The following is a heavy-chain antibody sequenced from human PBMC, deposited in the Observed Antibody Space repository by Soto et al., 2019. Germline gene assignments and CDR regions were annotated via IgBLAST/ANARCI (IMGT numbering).Heavy chain of an antibody. CDR1: GFIFSSYA. V-gene: IGHV3-30*03. CDR3: HGDSGMDV. CDR2: ISDDGSNR. J-gene: IGHJ6*02. Sequence: QVQLVESGGGVVQPGSSVRLSCAASGFIFSSYAMHWVRQAPGKGLEWVAVISDDGSNRYYADSVKGRFTISRDIDKSVLYLQMNRMRSEDSAVYYWHGDSGMDVGGQEITVTGYS.